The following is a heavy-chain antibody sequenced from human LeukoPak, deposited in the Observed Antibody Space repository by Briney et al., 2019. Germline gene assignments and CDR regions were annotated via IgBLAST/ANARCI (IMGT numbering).Heavy chain of an antibody. CDR1: GGSISSYY. CDR2: IYTSGST. CDR3: ARGNPFRWYYYYYMDV. Sequence: SETLSLTCTVSGGSISSYYWSWIRQPAGKGLEWIGRIYTSGSTNYNPSLKSRVTMSVDTSKNQFSLELSSVTAADTAVYYCARGNPFRWYYYYYMDVWGKGTTVTVSS. V-gene: IGHV4-4*07. D-gene: IGHD1-14*01. J-gene: IGHJ6*03.